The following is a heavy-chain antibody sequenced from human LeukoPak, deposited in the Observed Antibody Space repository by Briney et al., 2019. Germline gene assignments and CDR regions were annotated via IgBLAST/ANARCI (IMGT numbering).Heavy chain of an antibody. J-gene: IGHJ5*02. CDR1: GGTFSSYA. CDR3: ARDRGRYCSSTSCDQGLDP. CDR2: IIPIFGTA. V-gene: IGHV1-69*05. D-gene: IGHD2-2*01. Sequence: SVKVSCKASGGTFSSYAISWVRQAPGQGLEWMGGIIPIFGTANYAQKFQGRVTITTDESTSTAYMELSSLRSEDTAVYYCARDRGRYCSSTSCDQGLDPWGQGTLVTVSS.